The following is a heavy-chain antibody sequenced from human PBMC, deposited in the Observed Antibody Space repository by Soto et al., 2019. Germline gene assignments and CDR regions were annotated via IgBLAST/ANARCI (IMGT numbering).Heavy chain of an antibody. CDR3: ARDPMI. D-gene: IGHD3-22*01. CDR2: ISHSGST. V-gene: IGHV4-30-2*01. Sequence: PSETLSLTCAVSGGSISSGGYSWSWIRQPPGKGLELIGYISHSGSTYYNPSLKSRVTISVDRSKNQFSLKLSSVTAADTAVYYCARDPMIWGQGTLVTVSS. CDR1: GGSISSGGYS. J-gene: IGHJ4*02.